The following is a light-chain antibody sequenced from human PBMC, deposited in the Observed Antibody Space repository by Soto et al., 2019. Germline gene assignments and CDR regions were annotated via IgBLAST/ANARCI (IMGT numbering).Light chain of an antibody. V-gene: IGKV1-12*01. J-gene: IGKJ1*01. CDR3: QHYGSSPVT. CDR2: AAS. Sequence: DIQMTQSPSSVSASVGDGVTITCRASQDINSFLAWYQQKPGKAPKLLIYAASTLHIGVPSRFRGSGSGTAFTLTISSLQPEDFAVYYCQHYGSSPVTFGQGTKVEIK. CDR1: QDINSF.